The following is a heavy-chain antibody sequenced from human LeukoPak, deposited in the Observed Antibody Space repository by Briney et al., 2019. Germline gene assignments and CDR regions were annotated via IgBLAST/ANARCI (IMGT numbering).Heavy chain of an antibody. CDR3: ARDGRLEGCGGDCYPDY. Sequence: SQTLSLTCTVTGGSINSGSHYWSWIRQPAWKGLEWIGRIYTSGSTNYNPSLESRVTISVDTSRNQFSLKLSSVTAADTAVYYCARDGRLEGCGGDCYPDYWGQGTLVTVSS. CDR2: IYTSGST. CDR1: GGSINSGSHY. V-gene: IGHV4-61*02. D-gene: IGHD2-21*01. J-gene: IGHJ4*02.